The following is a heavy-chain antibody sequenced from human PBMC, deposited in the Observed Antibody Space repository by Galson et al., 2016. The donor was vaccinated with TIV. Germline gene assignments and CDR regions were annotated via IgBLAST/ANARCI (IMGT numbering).Heavy chain of an antibody. Sequence: SVKVSCKASGFSFSSYDVTWVRQAPGQGLEWMGWRSGDNGNTNYPHNLQGRVTMTIDTSTNTAYMELRNLRSDDTAVYYCARGPQYYHDRLNVWGQGTTVTVSS. D-gene: IGHD3-22*01. CDR1: GFSFSSYD. V-gene: IGHV1-18*01. CDR2: RSGDNGNT. J-gene: IGHJ6*02. CDR3: ARGPQYYHDRLNV.